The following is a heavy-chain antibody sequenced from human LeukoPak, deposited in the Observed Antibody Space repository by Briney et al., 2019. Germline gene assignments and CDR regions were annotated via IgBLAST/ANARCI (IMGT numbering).Heavy chain of an antibody. Sequence: GGSLRLSCAASGFTFSSYTMNWVRQAPGKGLEWVSYISSSSSYINYADSVKGRFTISRENADNSLYLQMNSLRAEDTAVYYCARGSEGYCSGGGCYYGLDVWGQGTTVTVSS. CDR2: ISSSSSYI. V-gene: IGHV3-21*01. D-gene: IGHD2-15*01. CDR1: GFTFSSYT. CDR3: ARGSEGYCSGGGCYYGLDV. J-gene: IGHJ6*01.